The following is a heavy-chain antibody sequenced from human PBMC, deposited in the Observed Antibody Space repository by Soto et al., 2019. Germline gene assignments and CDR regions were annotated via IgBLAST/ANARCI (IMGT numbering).Heavy chain of an antibody. CDR1: GFTFGNYW. D-gene: IGHD3-10*01. J-gene: IGHJ5*02. Sequence: VQLVESGGGLVQPGGSLRLSCAASGFTFGNYWMHWVRQAPGKGLMWVSRINTDGSRTTYADSVKGRFAISRDNAKNTVYLQMNSLRAEDTAVYYCARVKSGSYDWFDPWGQGTRVTVSS. V-gene: IGHV3-74*01. CDR3: ARVKSGSYDWFDP. CDR2: INTDGSRT.